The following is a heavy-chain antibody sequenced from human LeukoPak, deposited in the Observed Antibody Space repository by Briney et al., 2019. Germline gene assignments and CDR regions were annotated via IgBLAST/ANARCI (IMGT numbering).Heavy chain of an antibody. CDR3: TGGVSAAGHNWFDP. CDR2: IYYSGST. CDR1: GFTFINAW. J-gene: IGHJ5*02. D-gene: IGHD6-13*01. Sequence: GSLRLSCAASGFTFINAWMSWVRQAPGKGLEWIGYIYYSGSTNYNPSLKSRVTISVDTSKNQFSLKLSSVTAADTAVYYCTGGVSAAGHNWFDPWGQGTLVTVSS. V-gene: IGHV4-59*08.